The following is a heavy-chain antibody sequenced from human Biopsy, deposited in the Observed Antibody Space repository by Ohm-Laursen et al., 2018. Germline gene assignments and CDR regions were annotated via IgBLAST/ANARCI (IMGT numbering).Heavy chain of an antibody. CDR1: GGSISSDY. J-gene: IGHJ6*02. V-gene: IGHV4-59*07. CDR2: IYYSGST. Sequence: SDALSLTCTVSGGSISSDYWSWIRQTPGKGLEWIGYIYYSGSTNYNPSLKSRVTISVDTSKNQFSLRLNPVTAADTAVYYCARATNSTGWSYYYFYGMDVWGQGTTVTVSS. D-gene: IGHD6-19*01. CDR3: ARATNSTGWSYYYFYGMDV.